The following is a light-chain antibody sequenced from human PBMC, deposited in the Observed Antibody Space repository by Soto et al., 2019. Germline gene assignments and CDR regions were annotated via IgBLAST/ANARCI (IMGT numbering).Light chain of an antibody. J-gene: IGLJ2*01. V-gene: IGLV6-57*04. Sequence: NFMLTQPHSVSESPGKTVTISCTRSSGSIANNYVQWYQQRPGRAPITVIYENNQRPSGVPGRFSGSTDGSSNSASLTISGLQTEDEADYYCQSYDSSFVIFGGGTQLTVL. CDR2: ENN. CDR1: SGSIANNY. CDR3: QSYDSSFVI.